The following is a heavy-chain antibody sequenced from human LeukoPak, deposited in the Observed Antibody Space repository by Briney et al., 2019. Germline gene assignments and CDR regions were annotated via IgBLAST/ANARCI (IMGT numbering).Heavy chain of an antibody. V-gene: IGHV4-39*01. Sequence: SETLSLTCAVYGGSFSGYYWGWIRQPPGKGLEWIGSIYYSGSTYSNPSLKSRVTTSVDTSKNQFSLKLSSVTAADTAVYYCARYCSSTSCSIRRTFDIWGQGTMVTVSS. CDR2: IYYSGST. D-gene: IGHD2-2*01. CDR3: ARYCSSTSCSIRRTFDI. J-gene: IGHJ3*02. CDR1: GGSFSGYY.